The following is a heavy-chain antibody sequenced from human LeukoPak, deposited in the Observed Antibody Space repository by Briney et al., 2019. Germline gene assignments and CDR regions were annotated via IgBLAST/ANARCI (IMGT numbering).Heavy chain of an antibody. V-gene: IGHV3-30*02. Sequence: PGGSLRLSCAASGFTFSTYGIHWARQAPGKGLEWVAFIRYDGSKTHYADSVKGRFTISRDNSKNMVYLQMNSLRAEDTAVYYCAREGVEYQLLYSNWFDPWGQGTLVTVSS. CDR3: AREGVEYQLLYSNWFDP. J-gene: IGHJ5*02. CDR1: GFTFSTYG. CDR2: IRYDGSKT. D-gene: IGHD2-2*02.